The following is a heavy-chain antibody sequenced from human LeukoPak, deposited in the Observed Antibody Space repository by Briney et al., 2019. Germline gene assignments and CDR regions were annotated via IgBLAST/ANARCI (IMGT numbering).Heavy chain of an antibody. V-gene: IGHV1-69*04. J-gene: IGHJ6*02. CDR3: AGDYGDYRRYGMDV. D-gene: IGHD4-17*01. CDR1: GGTFSSYA. CDR2: IIPIFGIA. Sequence: GASVKVSCKASGGTFSSYAISWVRQAPGQGLEWMGRIIPIFGIANYAQKFQGRVTITADKSTSTAYMELSSLRSEDTAVYYCAGDYGDYRRYGMDVWGQGTTVTVSS.